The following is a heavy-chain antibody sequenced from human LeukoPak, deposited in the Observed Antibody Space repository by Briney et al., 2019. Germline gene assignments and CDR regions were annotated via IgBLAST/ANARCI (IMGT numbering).Heavy chain of an antibody. CDR3: AKAPPRQLKYFQH. CDR1: GFPFRRYA. D-gene: IGHD6-6*01. CDR2: ISGSGGST. Sequence: GGSLRLSCEGSGFPFRRYAVNWARQAPGKGLEWVSAISGSGGSTYYADSVKGRFTISRDNSKNTLYLQMNSLRAEDTAVYYCAKAPPRQLKYFQHWGQGTLVTVSS. J-gene: IGHJ1*01. V-gene: IGHV3-23*01.